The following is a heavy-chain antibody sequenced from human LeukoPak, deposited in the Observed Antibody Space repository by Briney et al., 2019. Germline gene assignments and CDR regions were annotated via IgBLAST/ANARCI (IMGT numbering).Heavy chain of an antibody. J-gene: IGHJ4*02. CDR1: GFTFSSYS. V-gene: IGHV3-21*01. D-gene: IGHD3-10*01. CDR3: ARDFFYGSGSYSIFDY. CDR2: ISSSSSYI. Sequence: GGSLRLSCAASGFTFSSYSMNWVRQAPGKGLEWVSSISSSSSYIYYADSVKGRFTIYRDNAKNSLYLQMNSLRAEDTAVYYCARDFFYGSGSYSIFDYWGQGTLVTVSS.